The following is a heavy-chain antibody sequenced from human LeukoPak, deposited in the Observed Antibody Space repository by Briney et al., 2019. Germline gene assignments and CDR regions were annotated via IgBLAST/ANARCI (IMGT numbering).Heavy chain of an antibody. V-gene: IGHV4-59*08. Sequence: AETLSLTCTVSGGSISSYYWSWIRQPPGKGLEWIGYIYYSGSTNNNPSLKSRVTISVDTSKNQFSLKLSSVTAADTAVYSCARHSSSWPHGYYYYYYGMDVWGQGTTVTVSS. CDR3: ARHSSSWPHGYYYYYYGMDV. CDR2: IYYSGST. J-gene: IGHJ6*02. CDR1: GGSISSYY. D-gene: IGHD6-13*01.